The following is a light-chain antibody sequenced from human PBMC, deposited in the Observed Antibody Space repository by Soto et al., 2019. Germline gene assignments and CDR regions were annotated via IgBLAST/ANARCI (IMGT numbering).Light chain of an antibody. CDR1: SS. V-gene: IGLV2-14*03. CDR3: SSYTSSSTWV. J-gene: IGLJ3*02. Sequence: QSVLTQPASVSGSPGQSITISCTGTSSVSWYQHHPGKAPKLIIYDVSVRPSGVSNRFSGSKSGNTASLTISGLQADDEADYYCSSYTSSSTWVFGGGTKLTVL. CDR2: DVS.